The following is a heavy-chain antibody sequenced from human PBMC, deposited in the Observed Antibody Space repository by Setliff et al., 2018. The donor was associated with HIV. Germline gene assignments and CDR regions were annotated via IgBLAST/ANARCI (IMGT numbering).Heavy chain of an antibody. CDR1: GYTFTGYA. J-gene: IGHJ3*02. CDR3: ARAGGTTGTTLDAFDI. Sequence: GASVKVSCKASGYTFTGYAMHWVRQAPGQRLEWMGWINAGNGNTIYSQKFQGRVTITRDTSASTAYMELSSLRSEDTAVYYCARAGGTTGTTLDAFDIWGQGTMVTVSS. D-gene: IGHD1-1*01. V-gene: IGHV1-3*01. CDR2: INAGNGNT.